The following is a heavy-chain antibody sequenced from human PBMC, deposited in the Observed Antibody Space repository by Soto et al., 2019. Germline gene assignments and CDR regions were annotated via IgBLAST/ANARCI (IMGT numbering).Heavy chain of an antibody. D-gene: IGHD3-10*01. CDR2: IYPGDSDT. J-gene: IGHJ6*02. V-gene: IGHV5-51*01. CDR3: ARLPGMVRGNSYGMDV. CDR1: GYSFTSYW. Sequence: ESLKISCKCSGYSFTSYWIGWVRHMPGKGLEWMGIIYPGDSDTRYSPSFQGQVTISADKSISTAYLQWSSLKASDTAMYYCARLPGMVRGNSYGMDVWGQGTTVTVSS.